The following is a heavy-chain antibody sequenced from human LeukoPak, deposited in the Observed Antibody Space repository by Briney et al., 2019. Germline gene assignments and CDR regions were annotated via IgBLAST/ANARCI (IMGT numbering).Heavy chain of an antibody. V-gene: IGHV4-34*01. CDR3: ARHRAPQLADY. Sequence: SETLSLTCAVYGGSFSGYYWSWIRQPPGKGLEWNGEINHSGSTNYNPSLKSRVTISVDTSKNQFSLKLSSVTAADTAVYYCARHRAPQLADYWGQGTLVTVSS. CDR2: INHSGST. D-gene: IGHD5-18*01. J-gene: IGHJ4*02. CDR1: GGSFSGYY.